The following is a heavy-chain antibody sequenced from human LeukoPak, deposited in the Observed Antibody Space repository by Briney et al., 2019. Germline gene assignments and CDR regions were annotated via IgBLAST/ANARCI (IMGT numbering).Heavy chain of an antibody. V-gene: IGHV4-39*01. CDR3: ARLQYTYGSEFDY. J-gene: IGHJ4*02. Sequence: SETLSLTCTVSGDSISNTGYYWGWIRQPPGKGLEWIGNIYYSGSTFYDPSVKSRVTFSVDTSKNQFSLTLSSVTVADTAVYYCARLQYTYGSEFDYWGQGTLVTVSS. CDR1: GDSISNTGYY. D-gene: IGHD3-10*01. CDR2: IYYSGST.